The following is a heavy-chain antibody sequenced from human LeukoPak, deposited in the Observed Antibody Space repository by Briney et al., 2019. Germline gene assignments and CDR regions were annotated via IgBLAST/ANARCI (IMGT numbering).Heavy chain of an antibody. CDR3: AREDGIAVAGTDYYYGMDV. CDR1: GFTFSSYW. Sequence: GGSLRLSCAASGFTFSSYWMHWVRQAPGKGLVWVSRINSDGSSTSYADSVKGRLTISRDNAKNTLYLQMNSLRAEDTAVYYCAREDGIAVAGTDYYYGMDVWGQGTTVTVSS. J-gene: IGHJ6*02. D-gene: IGHD6-19*01. CDR2: INSDGSST. V-gene: IGHV3-74*01.